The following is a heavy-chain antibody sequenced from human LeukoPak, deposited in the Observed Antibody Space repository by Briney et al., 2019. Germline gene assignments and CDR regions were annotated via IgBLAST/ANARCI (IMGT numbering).Heavy chain of an antibody. CDR3: ARDLGASYFDY. CDR1: GFTFSSCG. D-gene: IGHD1-26*01. V-gene: IGHV3-33*01. J-gene: IGHJ4*02. CDR2: IRYDGGNK. Sequence: GGSLRLSCAASGFTFSSCGMHWVRQAPGKGLEWVAVIRYDGGNKYYADSVKGRFTISRDNSKNPLYLQMNSLRAEDTAMYYCARDLGASYFDYWGQGTLVTVSS.